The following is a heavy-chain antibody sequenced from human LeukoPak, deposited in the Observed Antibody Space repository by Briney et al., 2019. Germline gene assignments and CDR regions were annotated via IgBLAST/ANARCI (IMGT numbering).Heavy chain of an antibody. J-gene: IGHJ4*02. Sequence: SETLSLTCTVSGGSISSYYWSWIRQPPEKGLEWIGYIYYSGSTNYNPSLKSRVTISVDTSKNQFSLKLSSATAADTAVYYCARGDPHIDYWGQGTLVTVSS. CDR1: GGSISSYY. D-gene: IGHD2-21*01. CDR2: IYYSGST. V-gene: IGHV4-59*01. CDR3: ARGDPHIDY.